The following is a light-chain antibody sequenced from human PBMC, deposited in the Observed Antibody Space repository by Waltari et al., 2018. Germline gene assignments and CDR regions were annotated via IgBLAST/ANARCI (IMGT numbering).Light chain of an antibody. J-gene: IGKJ1*01. CDR2: KVT. CDR1: QRLLHTNGTTY. CDR3: MQSTEERRT. Sequence: DIVMTQTPLSLPVTLAAPSSISCGASQRLLHTNGTTYWLWYMQKPCQSLRRLIYKVTMRESGVPDRFSASGSGTDLTLKISRVEPEDVGIYYRMQSTEERRTFGQGTKVEIK. V-gene: IGKV2-30*02.